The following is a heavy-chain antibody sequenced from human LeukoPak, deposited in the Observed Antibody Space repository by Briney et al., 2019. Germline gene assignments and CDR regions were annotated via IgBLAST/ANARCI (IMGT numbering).Heavy chain of an antibody. Sequence: GGSLRLSCAASGFTFSSYGMHWARQAPGKGLEWVAFIRYDGSNKYYADSVKGRFTISRDNSKNTLYLQMNSQRAEDTAVYYCRYYGSGSYYTLDYWGQGTLVTVSS. CDR3: RYYGSGSYYTLDY. CDR1: GFTFSSYG. D-gene: IGHD3-10*01. CDR2: IRYDGSNK. V-gene: IGHV3-30*02. J-gene: IGHJ4*02.